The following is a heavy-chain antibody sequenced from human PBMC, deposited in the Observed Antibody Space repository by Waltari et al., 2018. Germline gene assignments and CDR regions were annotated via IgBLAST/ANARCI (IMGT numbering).Heavy chain of an antibody. Sequence: VQLVQSGAEVKKPGSSVKVSCKASGGTFSSYTISWVRQAPGQGLEWMGRIIPILGIANYAQKFQGRVTITADKSTSTAYMELSSLRSEDTAVYYCASLPLITTAMVPDYYYYGMDVWGQGTTVTVSS. V-gene: IGHV1-69*02. D-gene: IGHD5-18*01. J-gene: IGHJ6*02. CDR1: GGTFSSYT. CDR3: ASLPLITTAMVPDYYYYGMDV. CDR2: IIPILGIA.